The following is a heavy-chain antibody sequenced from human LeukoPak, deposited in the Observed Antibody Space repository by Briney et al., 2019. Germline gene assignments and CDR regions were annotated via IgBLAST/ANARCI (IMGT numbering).Heavy chain of an antibody. CDR2: IKQDGSEK. J-gene: IGHJ4*02. Sequence: GGSLRLSCAASGFIFNTYLMSWVRQAPGKGLDWVANIKQDGSEKYYVDSVKGRFTISRDNAKNSLYLLMNSLRAEDTAVYYCAKDLHYDYVWGSYPYPYYWGQGTLVTVSS. CDR1: GFIFNTYL. V-gene: IGHV3-7*01. D-gene: IGHD3-16*02. CDR3: AKDLHYDYVWGSYPYPYY.